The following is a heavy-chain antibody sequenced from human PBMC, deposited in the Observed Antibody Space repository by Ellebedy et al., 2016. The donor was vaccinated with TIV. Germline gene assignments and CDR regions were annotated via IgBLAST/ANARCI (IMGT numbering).Heavy chain of an antibody. J-gene: IGHJ6*02. Sequence: GESLKISXAASGFTFSDYWMTWVRQAPGKGLEWVANIKQDGSEKYYVDSVKGRFTISRDNAKNSLYLQMNSLRAEDTAVYYCARDMVVVVPAAKGPYYYYYGMDVWGQGTTVTVSS. CDR1: GFTFSDYW. CDR2: IKQDGSEK. CDR3: ARDMVVVVPAAKGPYYYYYGMDV. D-gene: IGHD2-2*01. V-gene: IGHV3-7*03.